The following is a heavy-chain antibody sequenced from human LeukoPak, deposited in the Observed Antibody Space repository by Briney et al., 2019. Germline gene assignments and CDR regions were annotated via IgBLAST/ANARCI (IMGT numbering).Heavy chain of an antibody. D-gene: IGHD2-15*01. J-gene: IGHJ6*02. V-gene: IGHV4-59*01. Sequence: SETLSLTCTVSGGSISSYFWSWIRQDPGKGLEWIGSIYYSGSTNYNPSLKSRVTISVDTSKNQFSLKLTSVTAADTAVYYCARDKEVIAARYHYYYGLDVWGQGTTVTVSS. CDR1: GGSISSYF. CDR2: IYYSGST. CDR3: ARDKEVIAARYHYYYGLDV.